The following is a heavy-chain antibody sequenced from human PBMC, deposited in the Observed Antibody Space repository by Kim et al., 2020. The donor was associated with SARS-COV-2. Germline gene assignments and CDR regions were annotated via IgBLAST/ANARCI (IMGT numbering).Heavy chain of an antibody. CDR3: ARGGPLTGYYNRGYFQH. V-gene: IGHV3-66*01. CDR1: GFTVSSNY. J-gene: IGHJ1*01. D-gene: IGHD3-9*01. CDR2: IYSGGST. Sequence: GGSLRLSCAASGFTVSSNYMSWVRQAPGKGLEWVSVIYSGGSTYYADSVKGRFTISRDNSKNTLYLQMNSLRAEDTAVYYCARGGPLTGYYNRGYFQHWGQGTLVTVSS.